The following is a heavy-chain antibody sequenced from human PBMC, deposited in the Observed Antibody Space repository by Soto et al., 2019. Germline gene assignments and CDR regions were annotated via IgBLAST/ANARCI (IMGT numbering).Heavy chain of an antibody. CDR2: ISYDGSNK. V-gene: IGHV3-30*18. J-gene: IGHJ4*02. Sequence: QVQLVESGGGVVQPGRSLRLSCAASGFTFSSYGMHWVRQAPGKGLEWVAVISYDGSNKYYADSVKGRFTISRDNSKNTLYLQMNSLRAEDTAVYYCAKGRGYNWNYSPSDDWGQGTLVTVSS. D-gene: IGHD1-7*01. CDR1: GFTFSSYG. CDR3: AKGRGYNWNYSPSDD.